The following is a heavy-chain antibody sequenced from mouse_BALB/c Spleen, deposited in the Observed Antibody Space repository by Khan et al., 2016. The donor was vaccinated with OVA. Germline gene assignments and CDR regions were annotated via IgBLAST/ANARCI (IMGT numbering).Heavy chain of an antibody. V-gene: IGHV5-12-2*01. CDR1: GFTFSSYT. J-gene: IGHJ4*01. D-gene: IGHD1-1*01. Sequence: EVELVESGGGLVQPGGSLKLSCAASGFTFSSYTMSWVRQTPDKRLEWVAFISHGGSSVYYPDTVKGRFTSSRDHAKNTLYLQMISLKSEDTAMYYCTRPSTTQYDYGMDYWGQGTSVIVSS. CDR2: ISHGGSSV. CDR3: TRPSTTQYDYGMDY.